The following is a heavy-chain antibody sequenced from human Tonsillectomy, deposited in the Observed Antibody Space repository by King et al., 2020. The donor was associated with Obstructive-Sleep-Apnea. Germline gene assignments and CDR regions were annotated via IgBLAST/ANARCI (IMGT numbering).Heavy chain of an antibody. J-gene: IGHJ4*02. Sequence: VQLVESGGGVVKPGGSLRLSCAASGFTFTDYDYYMSWIRQAPGKGLWWVAYISSTGTYIKYADSLKGRFTISRDNAANSVYLQMNSLRADDTALYFCARESGDWLVDSWGQGTLVIVSS. D-gene: IGHD6-19*01. CDR2: ISSTGTYI. CDR1: GFTFTDYDYY. CDR3: ARESGDWLVDS. V-gene: IGHV3-11*06.